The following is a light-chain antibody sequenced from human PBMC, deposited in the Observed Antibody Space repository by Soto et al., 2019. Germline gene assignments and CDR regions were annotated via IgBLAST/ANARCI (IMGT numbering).Light chain of an antibody. J-gene: IGKJ4*01. CDR1: QDITDY. V-gene: IGKV1-33*01. CDR2: DAS. Sequence: DIQMTQSPSSLSASVGDRVTITCQASQDITDYLHWYQQKPVKAPRLLIYDASKLETGVPSRFSGSGSGPDFTFNITSLQPEDTATYYCQQSEALVLSFGGGTKVEIK. CDR3: QQSEALVLS.